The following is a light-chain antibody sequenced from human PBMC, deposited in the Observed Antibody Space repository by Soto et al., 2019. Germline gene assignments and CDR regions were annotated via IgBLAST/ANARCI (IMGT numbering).Light chain of an antibody. CDR1: QSVSNNY. J-gene: IGKJ1*01. Sequence: EIVLTQSPGTLSLSPGESATLSCRASQSVSNNYLAWYQQKTGQAPRLLIYGASNRATGIPDRFSGSGSGTDFTLTINRLEPEDFAVYYCQQYGSSGTFGQGTKVDIK. CDR3: QQYGSSGT. V-gene: IGKV3-20*01. CDR2: GAS.